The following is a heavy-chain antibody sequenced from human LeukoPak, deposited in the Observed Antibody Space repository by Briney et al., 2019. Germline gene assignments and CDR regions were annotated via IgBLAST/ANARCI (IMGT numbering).Heavy chain of an antibody. V-gene: IGHV4-38-2*02. CDR1: GYSISSGYY. D-gene: IGHD2-2*02. CDR3: ARAYCSSTSCYKSMDV. J-gene: IGHJ6*04. Sequence: PSETLSLTCIVSGYSISSGYYWGWIRQPPGKGLEWIGNIHHSGSTYYNPSLKSRVTISVDTSKNQFSLKLSSVTAADTAVYYCARAYCSSTSCYKSMDVWGKGTTVTVSS. CDR2: IHHSGST.